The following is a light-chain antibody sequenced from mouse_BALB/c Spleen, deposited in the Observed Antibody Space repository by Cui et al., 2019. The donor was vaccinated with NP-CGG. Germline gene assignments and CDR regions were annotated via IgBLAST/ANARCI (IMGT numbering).Light chain of an antibody. V-gene: IGLV1*01. J-gene: IGLJ1*01. CDR2: GIN. CDR3: ALWYSNHWV. CDR1: TGAVTTSNY. Sequence: QAVVTQESALTTSPGETITPTCRSSTGAVTTSNYANWVQEKPDHLFTGLIGGINNRAPGVPARFSGSLIGDKAALTITGAQTEDEAVYFCALWYSNHWVFGGGTKLTVL.